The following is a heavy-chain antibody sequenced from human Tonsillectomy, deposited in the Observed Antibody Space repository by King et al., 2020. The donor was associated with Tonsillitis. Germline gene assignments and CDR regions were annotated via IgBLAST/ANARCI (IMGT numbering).Heavy chain of an antibody. CDR2: ISGSGGST. V-gene: IGHV3-23*04. CDR3: ATDAGANIVVVPAASSDY. Sequence: VQLVESGGGLVQPGGSLRLSCVASGFTFSSYAMSWVRQAPGEGLEWVSAISGSGGSTYYADSVKGRFTISRDNSKNTLYLQMSSLRAEDTAVYYCATDAGANIVVVPAASSDYWGQGTLVTVSS. CDR1: GFTFSSYA. D-gene: IGHD2-2*01. J-gene: IGHJ4*02.